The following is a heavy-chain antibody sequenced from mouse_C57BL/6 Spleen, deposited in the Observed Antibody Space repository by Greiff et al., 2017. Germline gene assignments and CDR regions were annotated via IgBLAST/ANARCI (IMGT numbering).Heavy chain of an antibody. CDR3: AREGTTALFDY. J-gene: IGHJ2*01. D-gene: IGHD1-2*01. V-gene: IGHV1-61*01. CDR1: GYTFTSYW. CDR2: IYPSDSET. Sequence: QVQLQQPGAELVRPGSSVKLSCKASGYTFTSYWMDWVKQRPGQGLEWIGNIYPSDSETHYNQKFKDKATLTVDKSSSTAYMQLSSLTSEDSAVYYCAREGTTALFDYWGQGTTLTVSS.